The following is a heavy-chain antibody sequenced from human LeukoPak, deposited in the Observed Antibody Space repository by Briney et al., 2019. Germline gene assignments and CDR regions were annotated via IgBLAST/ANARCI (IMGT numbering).Heavy chain of an antibody. CDR1: GFTFSCYA. CDR3: ARVRRQVGSRWFDS. Sequence: GGSLRLSCAASGFTFSCYAMLWVRQAPGKGLEWVAFIQYDGRNKCCADSVKGRFTISRDNSNSTLYLQMNSLRVEDTALYYCARVRRQVGSRWFDSWGQGTLVTVSS. J-gene: IGHJ5*01. D-gene: IGHD1-26*01. CDR2: IQYDGRNK. V-gene: IGHV3-30*02.